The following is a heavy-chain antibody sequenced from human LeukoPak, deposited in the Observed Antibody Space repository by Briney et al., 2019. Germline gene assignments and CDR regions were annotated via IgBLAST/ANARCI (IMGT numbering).Heavy chain of an antibody. CDR1: GFSFSDYY. D-gene: IGHD5-12*01. CDR3: AKVYDGYDFFDY. Sequence: GGSLRLSCAASGFSFSDYYMAWIRQAPGQGLEWVSYISSVGSTTYYADSVRGRFTVSRDNAKNSLYLQMNSLRAEDTAVYYCAKVYDGYDFFDYWGQGTLVTVSS. J-gene: IGHJ4*02. V-gene: IGHV3-11*04. CDR2: ISSVGSTT.